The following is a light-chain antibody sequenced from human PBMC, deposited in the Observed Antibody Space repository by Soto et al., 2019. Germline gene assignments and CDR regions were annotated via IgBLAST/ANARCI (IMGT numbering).Light chain of an antibody. CDR2: EVS. V-gene: IGLV2-14*01. CDR3: SSYTSRSTLDYV. Sequence: QSALTQPASVSGSPGQSITISCTGTSSDVGGYNYVSWYQQHPGKAPKLMIYEVSNRPSGVSNRFSGSKSGNTASLTISGLKAEDEADYYGSSYTSRSTLDYVFGSGTKLTVL. CDR1: SSDVGGYNY. J-gene: IGLJ1*01.